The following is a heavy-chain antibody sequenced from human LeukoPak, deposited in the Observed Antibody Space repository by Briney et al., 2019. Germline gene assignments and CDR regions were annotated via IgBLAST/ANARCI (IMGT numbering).Heavy chain of an antibody. CDR3: ARQFSGSGRGLDY. J-gene: IGHJ4*02. D-gene: IGHD3-10*01. Sequence: GGSLRLSCAASGFSFSSYEMNWVRQAPGKGLEWVSYISGSGLTIYYADSVKGRFTISRDNAKNSLYLQMNSLRAEDTAVYYCARQFSGSGRGLDYWGQGTLVTVSS. CDR1: GFSFSSYE. V-gene: IGHV3-48*03. CDR2: ISGSGLTI.